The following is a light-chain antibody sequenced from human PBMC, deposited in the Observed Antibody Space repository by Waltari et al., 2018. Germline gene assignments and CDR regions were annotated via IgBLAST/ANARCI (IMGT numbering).Light chain of an antibody. Sequence: QSALTQPASVSGSPGQSITISCAGTSSDVGNYNLVSWYQQHAGEPPKLMFYEVTKRPSGVSNRFSGSKSGNTASLTISGLQAEDEADYYCCSYASGSTFVFGGGTKLTVL. V-gene: IGLV2-23*02. CDR3: CSYASGSTFV. J-gene: IGLJ2*01. CDR1: SSDVGNYNL. CDR2: EVT.